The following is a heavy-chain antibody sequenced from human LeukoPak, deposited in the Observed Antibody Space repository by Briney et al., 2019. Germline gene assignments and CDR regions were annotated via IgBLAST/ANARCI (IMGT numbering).Heavy chain of an antibody. V-gene: IGHV1-18*01. CDR3: ARAVAVAGTYPDEY. CDR1: GYTFTSYG. CDR2: ISAYNGNT. D-gene: IGHD6-19*01. Sequence: ASVKVSCKASGYTFTSYGISWVRQAPGQGLEWMRWISAYNGNTNYAQKLQGRVTMTTDTSTSTAYMELRSLRSDDTAVYYCARAVAVAGTYPDEYWGQGTLVTVSS. J-gene: IGHJ4*02.